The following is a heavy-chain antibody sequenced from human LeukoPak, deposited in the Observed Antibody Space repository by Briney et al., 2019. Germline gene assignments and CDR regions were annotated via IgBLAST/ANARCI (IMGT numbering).Heavy chain of an antibody. D-gene: IGHD5-24*01. CDR1: GFTFSSYE. J-gene: IGHJ4*02. Sequence: RSGGSLRLSCAASGFTFSSYEMNWVRQAPGKGLEWVSYISSSGNTIYYADSVKGRFTISRDNDKKSLYLQMDSLRAEDTAVYYCAKDPPLDGYFDYWGQGTLVTVSS. CDR2: ISSSGNTI. V-gene: IGHV3-48*03. CDR3: AKDPPLDGYFDY.